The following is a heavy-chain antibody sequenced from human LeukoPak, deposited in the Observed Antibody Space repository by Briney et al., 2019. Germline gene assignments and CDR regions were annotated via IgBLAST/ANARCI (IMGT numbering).Heavy chain of an antibody. CDR1: GGSISSYY. V-gene: IGHV4-59*12. Sequence: SETLSLTCTVSGGSISSYYWSWIRQPPGKGLEWIGYIYYSGSTYYNPSLKSRVTISVDTSKNQFSLKLSSVTAADTAVYYCARAAVGYCSSTSCYPYYFDYWGQGTLVTVSS. CDR3: ARAAVGYCSSTSCYPYYFDY. CDR2: IYYSGST. J-gene: IGHJ4*02. D-gene: IGHD2-2*01.